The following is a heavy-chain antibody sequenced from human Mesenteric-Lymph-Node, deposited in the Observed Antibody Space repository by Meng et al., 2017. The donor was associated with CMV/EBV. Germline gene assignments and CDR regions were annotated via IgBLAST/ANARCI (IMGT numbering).Heavy chain of an antibody. J-gene: IGHJ5*01. D-gene: IGHD3-3*01. Sequence: GESLKISCAVSGLTLNTYGMHWVRQAPGKGLEWVAFLHYDGGEKYYGDSVKGRFTISRDTSKNTLYLQMDSLRPEDTAIYYCATDPHDFWSGKNWFDFWGQGTWVTVSS. V-gene: IGHV3-30*02. CDR2: LHYDGGEK. CDR1: GLTLNTYG. CDR3: ATDPHDFWSGKNWFDF.